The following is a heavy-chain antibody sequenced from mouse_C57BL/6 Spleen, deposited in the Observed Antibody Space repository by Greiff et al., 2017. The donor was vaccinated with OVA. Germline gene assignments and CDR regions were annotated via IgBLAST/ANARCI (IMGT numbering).Heavy chain of an antibody. CDR3: ARSLLHTRYFDV. V-gene: IGHV1-55*01. D-gene: IGHD2-3*01. CDR1: GYTFTSYW. CDR2: IYPGSGST. Sequence: QVQLQQPGAELVKPGASVKMSCKASGYTFTSYWITWVKQRPGQGLEWIGDIYPGSGSTNYNEKFKSKATLTVDTSSSTAYMQLSSLTSEDSAVYYGARSLLHTRYFDVWGTGTTVTVSS. J-gene: IGHJ1*03.